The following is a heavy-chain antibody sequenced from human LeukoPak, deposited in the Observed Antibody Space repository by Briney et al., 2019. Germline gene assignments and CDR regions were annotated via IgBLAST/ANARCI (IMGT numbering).Heavy chain of an antibody. Sequence: SETLSLTCTVSGGSISSYYWSWIRQPPGKGLEGMGYIYYSGSTNYNPSLKSRVTISVDTSKNQFSLKLSSVTAADTAVYYCARSDSSGYPFVDWGQGTLVTVSS. D-gene: IGHD3-22*01. V-gene: IGHV4-59*01. J-gene: IGHJ4*02. CDR1: GGSISSYY. CDR2: IYYSGST. CDR3: ARSDSSGYPFVD.